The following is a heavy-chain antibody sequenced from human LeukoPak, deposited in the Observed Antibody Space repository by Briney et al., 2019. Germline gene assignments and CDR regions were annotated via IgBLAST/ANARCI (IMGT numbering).Heavy chain of an antibody. V-gene: IGHV4-4*07. Sequence: SETLSHTCTVSGGSISSYYWSWIRQPAGKGLQWIGRIYGSGSTTYNPSLKSRLTMSVDTSKNQFSLKLSSMTAADTAIYYCARDSGTTGEVKFDPWGQGTLVTVSS. CDR3: ARDSGTTGEVKFDP. CDR1: GGSISSYY. D-gene: IGHD3-10*01. J-gene: IGHJ5*02. CDR2: IYGSGST.